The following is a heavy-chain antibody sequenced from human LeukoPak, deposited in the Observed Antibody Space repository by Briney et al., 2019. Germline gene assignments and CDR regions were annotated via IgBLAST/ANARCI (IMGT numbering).Heavy chain of an antibody. CDR1: GGSISSSSYY. D-gene: IGHD3-3*01. CDR2: IYYSGST. CDR3: ARQVWSVYEFDY. Sequence: PSETLSLTCTVSGGSISSSSYYWGWIRQPPGKGLEWIGNIYYSGSTYYNLSLKSRVTISVDTSKNQFSLRLTSVTAADTAVYYCARQVWSVYEFDYWGQGTLVTVSS. V-gene: IGHV4-39*01. J-gene: IGHJ4*02.